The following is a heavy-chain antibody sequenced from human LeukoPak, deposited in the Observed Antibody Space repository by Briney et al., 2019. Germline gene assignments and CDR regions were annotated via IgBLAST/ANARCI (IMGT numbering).Heavy chain of an antibody. D-gene: IGHD2-21*02. CDR3: TAIGNDGFDI. CDR2: INSGGST. CDR1: GFTVSSNY. V-gene: IGHV3-53*01. Sequence: GGSLRLSCAASGFTVSSNYMSWVRQAPGKGLDWVSLINSGGSTFYADSVKGRFTISRDNSKNTLFLQMNSLRAEDTAVDYCTAIGNDGFDIWGEGTMVTVSS. J-gene: IGHJ3*02.